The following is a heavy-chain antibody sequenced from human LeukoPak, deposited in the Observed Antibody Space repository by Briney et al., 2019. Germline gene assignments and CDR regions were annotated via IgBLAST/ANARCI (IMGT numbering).Heavy chain of an antibody. CDR1: GYTFTVYY. J-gene: IGHJ4*02. CDR3: ARGKAEQWLPHWYFDY. Sequence: ASVKVSCKASGYTFTVYYMHWVRQAPGQGLEWMGWTNPNSGSTNYAQKFQGRVTMTRDTSISTAYMELSRLRSDDTAVYYCARGKAEQWLPHWYFDYWGQGTLVTVSS. CDR2: TNPNSGST. D-gene: IGHD6-19*01. V-gene: IGHV1-2*02.